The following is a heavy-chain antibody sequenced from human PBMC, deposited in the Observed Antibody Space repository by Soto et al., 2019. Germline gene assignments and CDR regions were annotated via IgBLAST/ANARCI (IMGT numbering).Heavy chain of an antibody. J-gene: IGHJ4*02. CDR1: GFTFSSYW. V-gene: IGHV3-7*01. CDR3: VSSLL. CDR2: RKGDGSEK. Sequence: EVQMVESGGGLVQPGGSLRLSCAVSGFTFSSYWMYWVRQAPGKGLEWVANRKGDGSEKNYVDSVKGRFTISRDNAKNSLYLQMNRLRVEDTAVYYCVSSLLRGQGTLVTVSS.